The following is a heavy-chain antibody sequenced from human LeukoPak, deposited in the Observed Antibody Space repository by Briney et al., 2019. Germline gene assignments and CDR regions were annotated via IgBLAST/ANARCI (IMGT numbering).Heavy chain of an antibody. D-gene: IGHD2-15*01. CDR3: ARLTIRYCSGGSCFGPNWFDP. Sequence: SETLSLTCTVSGGSISSSSYYWGWIRQPPGKGLEWIGEINHSGSTNYNPSLKSRVTISVDTSKNQFSLKLSSVTAADTAVYYCARLTIRYCSGGSCFGPNWFDPWGQGTLVTVSS. J-gene: IGHJ5*02. CDR1: GGSISSSSYY. V-gene: IGHV4-39*07. CDR2: INHSGST.